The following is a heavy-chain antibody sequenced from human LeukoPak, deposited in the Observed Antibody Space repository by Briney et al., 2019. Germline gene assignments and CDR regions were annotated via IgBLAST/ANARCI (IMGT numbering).Heavy chain of an antibody. Sequence: PSETLSLTCTVSGGSISIYYWSWIRQPPGKGLDWIGYIYYSGSTNYNPSLKSRVTISVDTSQNQFSLKLSSVTAADTAVYYCARGLYYYDSSGYEWGQGTLVTVSS. CDR3: ARGLYYYDSSGYE. V-gene: IGHV4-59*01. CDR2: IYYSGST. J-gene: IGHJ4*02. D-gene: IGHD3-22*01. CDR1: GGSISIYY.